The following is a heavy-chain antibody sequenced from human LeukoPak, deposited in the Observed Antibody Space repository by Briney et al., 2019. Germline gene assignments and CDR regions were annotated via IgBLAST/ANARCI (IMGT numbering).Heavy chain of an antibody. CDR3: ARGRLTAASYYYIMDV. V-gene: IGHV4-34*01. CDR1: GGSFSGYY. Sequence: SETLSLTCAVYGGSFSGYYCNWIRQPPGKGLEWTGEIEHSGKPNYNPSLRSRVTMSLDTSKNQFSLKLTSVTAADTAVYYCARGRLTAASYYYIMDVWGQGTTVTVSS. D-gene: IGHD2-21*02. J-gene: IGHJ6*02. CDR2: IEHSGKP.